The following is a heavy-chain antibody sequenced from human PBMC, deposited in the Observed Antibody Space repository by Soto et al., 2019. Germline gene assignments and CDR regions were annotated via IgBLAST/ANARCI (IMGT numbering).Heavy chain of an antibody. CDR3: ARVSCSSTSCYVGDY. J-gene: IGHJ4*02. D-gene: IGHD2-2*01. Sequence: EVQLVESGGGLVQPGGSLRLSCAASGFTFSDHYMDWVRQAPGKGLEWVGRTRNKANSYTTEYAASVRGRFTISRDDSKNSLYLQMTSLKTEDTAVYYCARVSCSSTSCYVGDYCGQGTLVTVSS. CDR2: TRNKANSYTT. CDR1: GFTFSDHY. V-gene: IGHV3-72*01.